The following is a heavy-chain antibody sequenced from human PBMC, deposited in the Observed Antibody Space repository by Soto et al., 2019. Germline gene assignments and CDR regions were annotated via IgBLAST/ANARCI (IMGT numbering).Heavy chain of an antibody. D-gene: IGHD3-22*01. J-gene: IGHJ4*02. CDR1: GFTFSSYA. CDR3: AKFENTYYYDSSGYYYFDY. Sequence: GGSLRLSCAASGFTFSSYAMSWVRQAPGKGLEWVSAISGSGGSTYYADSVKGRVTISRDNSKNTLYLQMNSLRAEDTAVYYCAKFENTYYYDSSGYYYFDYWGQGTLVTVSS. V-gene: IGHV3-23*01. CDR2: ISGSGGST.